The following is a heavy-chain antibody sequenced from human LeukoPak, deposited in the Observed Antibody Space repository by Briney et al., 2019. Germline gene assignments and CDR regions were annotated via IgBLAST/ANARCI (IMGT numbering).Heavy chain of an antibody. CDR2: ISYIGTT. CDR1: DDSFSSHC. V-gene: IGHV4-59*11. D-gene: IGHD4-17*01. J-gene: IGHJ3*02. Sequence: SETLSPTCAVSDDSFSSHCWTWIRQPPGKGLEWIGYISYIGTTNYNPSLKSRVTLSIDTSKNQFSLKLRSVTAADTAVYYCARDLVTVTKGFDIWGQGTMVSVSS. CDR3: ARDLVTVTKGFDI.